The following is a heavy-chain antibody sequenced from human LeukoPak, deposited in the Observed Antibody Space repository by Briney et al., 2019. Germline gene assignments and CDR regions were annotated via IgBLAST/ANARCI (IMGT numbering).Heavy chain of an antibody. CDR1: GFTFNSYA. CDR2: ISGSGGST. D-gene: IGHD5-18*01. V-gene: IGHV3-23*01. J-gene: IGHJ4*02. Sequence: GGSLRLSCAASGFTFNSYATSWVRQAPGKGLEWVSAISGSGGSTYYADSVKGRFTISRDNSKNTLYLQMNSLRAEDTAVYYCAKRGYSYGYLWDYWGQGTLVTVSS. CDR3: AKRGYSYGYLWDY.